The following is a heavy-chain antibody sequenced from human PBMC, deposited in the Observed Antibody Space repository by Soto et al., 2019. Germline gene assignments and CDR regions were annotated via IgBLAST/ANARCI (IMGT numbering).Heavy chain of an antibody. CDR2: IYGGGNGP. V-gene: IGHV3-23*01. CDR1: GFTFSDFA. CDR3: AKMEGMDPWAYSFDY. Sequence: EVQVLESGGGLVQPGGALRLSCAATGFTFSDFAMSWVRQAPGKGLEWVSRIYGGGNGPHYADSVTGRVTNSRDNSKNTLYLQMNSLSAEDTAVYYCAKMEGMDPWAYSFDYWGQGTLVTVSS. J-gene: IGHJ4*02. D-gene: IGHD2-2*03.